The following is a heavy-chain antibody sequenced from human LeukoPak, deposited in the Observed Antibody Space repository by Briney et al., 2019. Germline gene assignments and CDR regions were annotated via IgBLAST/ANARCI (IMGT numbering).Heavy chain of an antibody. CDR2: IIPILGVA. Sequence: SVKVSCKASGGTFSSYAISWMRQAPGQGLEWMGRIIPILGVANYAQKFQGRVTITADKSTSTAYMELSSLRSEDTAVYYCARDPQTMIVVIDDAFDIWGQGTMVTVSS. J-gene: IGHJ3*02. CDR3: ARDPQTMIVVIDDAFDI. V-gene: IGHV1-69*04. D-gene: IGHD3-22*01. CDR1: GGTFSSYA.